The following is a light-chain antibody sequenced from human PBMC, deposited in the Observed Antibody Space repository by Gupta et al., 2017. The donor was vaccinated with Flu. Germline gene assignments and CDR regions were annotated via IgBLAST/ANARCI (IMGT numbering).Light chain of an antibody. CDR3: NSRDSSGQLVV. CDR1: SLRSYY. J-gene: IGLJ2*01. CDR2: GRN. V-gene: IGLV3-19*01. Sequence: GKTVRITCQGDSLRSYYASWYQQKPGQAPLLIIYGRNNRPSGIPDRFSASSSGRTASLTISGAQAEDEADYYCNSRDSSGQLVVFAGGTKLTVL.